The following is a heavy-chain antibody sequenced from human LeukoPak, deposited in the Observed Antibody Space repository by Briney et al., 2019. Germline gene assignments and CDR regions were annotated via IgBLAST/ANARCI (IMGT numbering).Heavy chain of an antibody. Sequence: ASVKVSCKASGYTFTSYGISWVRQAPGQGIEWMGWISAYNGNTNYAQKLQGRVTMTTDTSTNTAYMELRSLRSDDTAVYYCARLVVVTAITDYWGQGTLVTVSS. V-gene: IGHV1-18*01. D-gene: IGHD2-21*02. J-gene: IGHJ4*02. CDR1: GYTFTSYG. CDR3: ARLVVVTAITDY. CDR2: ISAYNGNT.